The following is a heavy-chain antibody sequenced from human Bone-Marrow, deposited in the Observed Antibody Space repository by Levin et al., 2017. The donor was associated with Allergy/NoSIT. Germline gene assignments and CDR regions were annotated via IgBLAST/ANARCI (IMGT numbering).Heavy chain of an antibody. Sequence: WIPGPTGKGLVWIGYINYRGVTKYNHSLKSRVTISVDTSKNEFSLKVTSVTAADTAVYYCARNRIIVSGGNDYYYGMDVWGQGTTVTVSS. V-gene: IGHV4-59*01. J-gene: IGHJ6*02. CDR3: ARNRIIVSGGNDYYYGMDV. CDR2: INYRGVT. D-gene: IGHD5/OR15-5a*01.